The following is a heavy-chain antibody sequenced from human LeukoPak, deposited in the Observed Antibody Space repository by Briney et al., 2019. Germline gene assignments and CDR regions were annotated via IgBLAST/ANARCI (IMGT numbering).Heavy chain of an antibody. CDR3: ARQRIAVAGTGPCWFDP. V-gene: IGHV4-34*01. CDR1: GGSFSGYY. J-gene: IGHJ5*02. Sequence: SETLSLTCAVYGGSFSGYYWSWIRQPPGKGLEWIGEINHSGSTNYNPSLKSRVTISVDTSKNQFSLKLSSVTAADTAVYYCARQRIAVAGTGPCWFDPWGQGTLVTVSS. CDR2: INHSGST. D-gene: IGHD6-19*01.